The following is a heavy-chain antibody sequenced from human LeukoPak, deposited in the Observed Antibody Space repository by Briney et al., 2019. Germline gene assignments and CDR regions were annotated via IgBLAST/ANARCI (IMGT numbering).Heavy chain of an antibody. V-gene: IGHV3-48*01. CDR2: ISSSSNT. CDR1: GFTFSSYS. D-gene: IGHD6-6*01. Sequence: GGSLRLSCAASGFTFSSYSMNWVRQAPGKGLEGISYISSSSNTMYADSVKGRFTISRDNAKNSVYLQMNSLRAEDTALYYCAADMSSSPGDFWGLGILVTVSS. J-gene: IGHJ4*02. CDR3: AADMSSSPGDF.